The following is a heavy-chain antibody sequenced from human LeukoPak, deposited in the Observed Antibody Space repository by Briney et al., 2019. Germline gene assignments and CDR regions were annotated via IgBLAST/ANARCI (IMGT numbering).Heavy chain of an antibody. V-gene: IGHV1-2*02. CDR2: INPNSGDT. CDR1: GYRFTGSY. CDR3: AREAYDISVGYRTRHWFDP. Sequence: PGASVKVSCKTSGYRFTGSYIHWVRQAPGQGLEWMGWINPNSGDTKYAQRFQARITVTRDTSINTAYMELATLTSDDSAIYYCAREAYDISVGYRTRHWFDPWGQGTLVTVSS. D-gene: IGHD3-9*01. J-gene: IGHJ5*02.